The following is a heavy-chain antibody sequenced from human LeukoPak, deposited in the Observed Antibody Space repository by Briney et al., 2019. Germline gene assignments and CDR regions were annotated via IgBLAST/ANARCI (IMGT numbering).Heavy chain of an antibody. CDR1: RYTFTGYY. CDR3: ARDRGGHQIDY. D-gene: IGHD6-25*01. Sequence: ASVKVSCKATRYTFTGYYMHWVRQATGQGLEWMGRINPNSGGTNYAQKFQGRVTMTRDTSISTAYMELSRLRSDDTAVYYCARDRGGHQIDYWGQGTLVTISS. V-gene: IGHV1-2*06. CDR2: INPNSGGT. J-gene: IGHJ4*02.